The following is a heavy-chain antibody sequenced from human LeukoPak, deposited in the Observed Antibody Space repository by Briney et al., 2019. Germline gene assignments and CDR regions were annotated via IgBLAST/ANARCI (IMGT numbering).Heavy chain of an antibody. CDR2: INSDGSST. J-gene: IGHJ4*02. Sequence: PGGSLRLSCAASGFTFSSYAMHWVRHAPGKGLVWVSRINSDGSSTSYADSVKGRFTISRDDAKNTLYLQMNSLRAEDTAVYYCARAHPAAGTIYGYWGQGTLVTVSS. CDR1: GFTFSSYA. D-gene: IGHD6-13*01. V-gene: IGHV3-74*01. CDR3: ARAHPAAGTIYGY.